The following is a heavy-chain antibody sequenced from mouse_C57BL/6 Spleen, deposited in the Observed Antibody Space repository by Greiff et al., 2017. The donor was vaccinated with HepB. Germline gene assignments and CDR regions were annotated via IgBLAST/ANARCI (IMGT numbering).Heavy chain of an antibody. D-gene: IGHD1-1*01. CDR1: GFTFSDYY. J-gene: IGHJ4*01. CDR2: INYDGSST. Sequence: EVMLVESEGGLVQPGSSMKLSCTASGFTFSDYYMAWVRQVPEKGLEWVANINYDGSSTYYLDSLKSRFIISRDNAKNILYLQMSSLKSEDTATYYCALLLRDGAMDYWGQGTSVTVSS. V-gene: IGHV5-16*01. CDR3: ALLLRDGAMDY.